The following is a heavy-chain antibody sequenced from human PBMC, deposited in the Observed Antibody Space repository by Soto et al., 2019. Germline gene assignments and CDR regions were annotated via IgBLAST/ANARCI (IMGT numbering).Heavy chain of an antibody. CDR1: GFTFSSYW. D-gene: IGHD3-3*01. CDR2: IKQDGSEK. J-gene: IGHJ4*02. V-gene: IGHV3-7*01. Sequence: GGSLRLSCAASGFTFSSYWMSWVRQAPGKGLEWVANIKQDGSEKYYVDSVKGRFTISRDNAKNSLYLQMNSLRAEDTAVYYCARVSSPFWSGYYIGYWGQGTLVTVSS. CDR3: ARVSSPFWSGYYIGY.